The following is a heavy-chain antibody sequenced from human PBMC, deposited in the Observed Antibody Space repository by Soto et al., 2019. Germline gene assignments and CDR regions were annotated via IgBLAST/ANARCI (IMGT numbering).Heavy chain of an antibody. CDR1: GFTFSSYG. J-gene: IGHJ4*02. V-gene: IGHV3-30*18. CDR3: AKTNSSGWLNKFDY. CDR2: ISYDGSNK. Sequence: QVQLVESGGGVVQPGRSLRLSCAASGFTFSSYGMHWVRQAPGKGLEWVAVISYDGSNKYYADSVKGRFTISRDNSKNTLYLQMNSLRAEDTAVYYCAKTNSSGWLNKFDYWGQGTLVTVSS. D-gene: IGHD6-19*01.